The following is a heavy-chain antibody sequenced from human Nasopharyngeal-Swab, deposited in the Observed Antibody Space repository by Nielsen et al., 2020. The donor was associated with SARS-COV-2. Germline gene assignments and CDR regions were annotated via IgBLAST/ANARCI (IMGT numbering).Heavy chain of an antibody. CDR3: ARRGLITMIHRWFDP. Sequence: WIRQPPGKGLEWIGEINHSGSTNYNPSLKSRVTISVDTSKNQFSLKLSSMTAADTAVYYCARRGLITMIHRWFDPWGQGTLVTVSS. V-gene: IGHV4-34*01. J-gene: IGHJ5*02. D-gene: IGHD3-22*01. CDR2: INHSGST.